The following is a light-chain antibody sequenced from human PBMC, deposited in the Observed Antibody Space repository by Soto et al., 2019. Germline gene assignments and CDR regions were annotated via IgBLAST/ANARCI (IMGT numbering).Light chain of an antibody. J-gene: IGKJ5*01. CDR3: QQRRSRIT. CDR2: DAS. V-gene: IGKV3-11*01. Sequence: EIVLTQSPATLSLLPGERATLSCRASQSVGSSLAWYQHKAGQAPRLLLYDASNRATGIPARFSGSGSGTVFTLTISRLASHDFALYYCQQRRSRITFGQPTRLEIE. CDR1: QSVGSS.